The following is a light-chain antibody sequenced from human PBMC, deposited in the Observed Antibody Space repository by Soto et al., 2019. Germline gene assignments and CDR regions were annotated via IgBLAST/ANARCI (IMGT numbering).Light chain of an antibody. CDR3: QTWGTGIQV. CDR2: LNSDGSH. Sequence: QPVLTQSPSAXXSXXXXXXLTCTLSSGHSSYAIAWHQQQPEKGPRYLMKLNSDGSHSKGDGIPDRFSGSSSGAERYLTISSLQSEDEADYYCQTWGTGIQVFGGGTKLTVL. CDR1: SGHSSYA. V-gene: IGLV4-69*01. J-gene: IGLJ3*02.